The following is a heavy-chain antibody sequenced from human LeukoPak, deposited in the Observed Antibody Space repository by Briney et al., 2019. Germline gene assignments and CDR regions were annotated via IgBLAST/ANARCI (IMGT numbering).Heavy chain of an antibody. D-gene: IGHD6-19*01. CDR3: ARDFGYSSGWGHYFDY. J-gene: IGHJ4*02. V-gene: IGHV4-38-2*02. CDR2: IYHSGST. Sequence: SETLSLTCTVSGYSLSSGYYWGWIRQPPGKGLEWIGSIYHSGSTYYTPSLKSRVTISVDTSKNQFSLKLSSVTAADTAVYYCARDFGYSSGWGHYFDYWGQGTLVTVSS. CDR1: GYSLSSGYY.